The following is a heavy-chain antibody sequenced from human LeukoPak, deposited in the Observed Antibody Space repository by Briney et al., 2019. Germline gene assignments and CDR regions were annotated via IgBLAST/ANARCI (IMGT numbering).Heavy chain of an antibody. V-gene: IGHV1-2*02. J-gene: IGHJ6*03. CDR1: GYTFTGYY. Sequence: GASVKVSCKASGYTFTGYYIHWVRQAPGQGLEWMGWINPNSGGTDYAQKFQGRVTMTRDTSISTAYMELNRLKSDDTAVYYCARDPRVGGYDYYYYYYYMDVWGKGTTVTISS. CDR3: ARDPRVGGYDYYYYYYYMDV. D-gene: IGHD5-12*01. CDR2: INPNSGGT.